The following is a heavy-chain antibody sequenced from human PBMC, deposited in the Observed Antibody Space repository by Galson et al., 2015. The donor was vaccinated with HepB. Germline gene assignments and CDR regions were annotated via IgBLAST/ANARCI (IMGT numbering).Heavy chain of an antibody. CDR3: ARVNTMDSSGYYYHIDY. Sequence: SLRLSCAASGFTVSSNYMSWVRQAPGKGLEWVSVIYSGGSTYYADSVKGRFTFSRDNPKNTLYLQMNSLRAEDTAVYYCARVNTMDSSGYYYHIDYWGQGTLVTVSS. CDR1: GFTVSSNY. V-gene: IGHV3-66*01. D-gene: IGHD3-22*01. J-gene: IGHJ4*02. CDR2: IYSGGST.